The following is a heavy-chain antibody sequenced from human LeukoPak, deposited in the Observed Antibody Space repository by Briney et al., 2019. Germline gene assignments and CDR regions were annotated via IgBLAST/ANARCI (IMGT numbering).Heavy chain of an antibody. CDR3: ARGVFGGYYYYVDV. J-gene: IGHJ6*03. CDR2: IIPIFGTA. D-gene: IGHD3-10*02. Sequence: SVKVSCKASGGTFSSYAISWVRQAPGQGLEWMGGIIPIFGTANYAQKFQGRVTITADKSTSTAYMELSSLRSEDTAVYYCARGVFGGYYYYVDVWGKGTTVTVSS. V-gene: IGHV1-69*06. CDR1: GGTFSSYA.